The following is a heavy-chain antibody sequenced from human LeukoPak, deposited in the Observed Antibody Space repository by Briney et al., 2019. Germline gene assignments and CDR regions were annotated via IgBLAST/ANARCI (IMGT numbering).Heavy chain of an antibody. CDR3: ARQPNLYMVRGDHFDY. CDR1: GGTFSSYA. V-gene: IGHV1-69*05. D-gene: IGHD3-10*01. Sequence: SVKVSCKASGGTFSSYAISWVRQAPGQGLEWMGGIIPIFGTANYAQKFQGRVTITTDESTSTAYMELSSLRSEDTAVYYCARQPNLYMVRGDHFDYWGQGTLATVSS. CDR2: IIPIFGTA. J-gene: IGHJ4*02.